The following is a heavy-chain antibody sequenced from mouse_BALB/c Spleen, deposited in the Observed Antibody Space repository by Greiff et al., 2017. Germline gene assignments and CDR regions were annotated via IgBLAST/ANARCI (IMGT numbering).Heavy chain of an antibody. CDR3: ARIGNYVEYYFDY. CDR1: GYTFTSYT. J-gene: IGHJ2*01. D-gene: IGHD2-1*01. CDR2: INPSSGYT. Sequence: VQLQESGAELARPGASVKMSCKASGYTFTSYTMHWVKQRPGQGLEWIGYINPSSGYTNYNQKFKDKATLTADKSSSTAYMQLSSLTSEDSAVYYCARIGNYVEYYFDYWGQGTTLTVSS. V-gene: IGHV1-4*01.